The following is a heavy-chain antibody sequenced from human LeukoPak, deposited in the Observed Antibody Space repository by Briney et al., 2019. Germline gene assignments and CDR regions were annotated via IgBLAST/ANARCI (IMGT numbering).Heavy chain of an antibody. V-gene: IGHV4-59*01. J-gene: IGHJ6*02. D-gene: IGHD2-2*01. CDR3: ARGLQRGHGPHYGMDV. Sequence: SETLSLTCAVSGDSISYFYWSWIRQPPGKGLEWIGSIHYSGNSDYNPSLKSRITISVDTSKNQFSLKLSSVTAADTAVYYCARGLQRGHGPHYGMDVWGQGTTVTVSS. CDR2: IHYSGNS. CDR1: GDSISYFY.